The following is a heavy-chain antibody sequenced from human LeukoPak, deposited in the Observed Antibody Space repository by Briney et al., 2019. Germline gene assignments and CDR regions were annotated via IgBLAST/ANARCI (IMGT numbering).Heavy chain of an antibody. CDR1: GFTFSNSY. CDR2: ISSNGGRT. V-gene: IGHV3-64*01. CDR3: ARDWVGGWAFDI. Sequence: GGSLRLSCAASGFTFSNSYMHWVRQAPGKGLEYVSSISSNGGRTYYANSVNGRFTISRDNDKNTLFLQLRSLRPEDMAVYYCARDWVGGWAFDIWGQGTMVAVSS. D-gene: IGHD3-16*01. J-gene: IGHJ3*02.